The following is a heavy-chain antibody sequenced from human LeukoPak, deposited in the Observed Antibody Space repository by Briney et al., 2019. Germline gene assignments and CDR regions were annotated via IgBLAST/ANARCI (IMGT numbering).Heavy chain of an antibody. CDR1: DGSISSYY. D-gene: IGHD3-22*01. J-gene: IGHJ4*02. Sequence: SETLSLTCTVSDGSISSYYWSWIRQPPGKGLEWIGYINYSGTTNYNPSLKSRVTISVDTSKNQFSLKLSSVTAADRAVYYCARGAGGYYYDSSGSYYFDYWGQGTLVTVSS. V-gene: IGHV4-59*01. CDR2: INYSGTT. CDR3: ARGAGGYYYDSSGSYYFDY.